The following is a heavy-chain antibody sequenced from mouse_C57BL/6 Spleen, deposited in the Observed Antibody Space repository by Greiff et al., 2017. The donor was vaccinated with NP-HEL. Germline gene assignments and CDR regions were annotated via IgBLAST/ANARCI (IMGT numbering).Heavy chain of an antibody. J-gene: IGHJ3*01. D-gene: IGHD1-1*01. CDR3: ASSYYYGSMAY. CDR2: IHPSDSDT. CDR1: GYTFTSYW. Sequence: QVHVKQPGAELVKPGASVKVSCKASGYTFTSYWMHWVKQRPGQGLEWIGRIHPSDSDTNYNQKFKGKATLTVDKSSSTAYMQLSSLTSEDSAVYYCASSYYYGSMAYWGQGTLVTVSA. V-gene: IGHV1-74*01.